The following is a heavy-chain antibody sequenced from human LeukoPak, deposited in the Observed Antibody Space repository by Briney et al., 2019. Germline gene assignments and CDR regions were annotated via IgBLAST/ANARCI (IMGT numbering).Heavy chain of an antibody. D-gene: IGHD2-21*02. V-gene: IGHV3-33*06. CDR2: IWYDGSNK. Sequence: PGGSLRLSCAASGFTFSSYGMHWVRQAPGKGLEWVAVIWYDGSNKYYADSVKGRFTISRDNSKNTLYLQMNSLRAEDTAVYYCAKDAIVVVTATNWGQGTLVTVSS. J-gene: IGHJ4*02. CDR1: GFTFSSYG. CDR3: AKDAIVVVTATN.